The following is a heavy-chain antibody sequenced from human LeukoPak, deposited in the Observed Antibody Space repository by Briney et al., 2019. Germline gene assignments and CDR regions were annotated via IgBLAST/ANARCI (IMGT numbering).Heavy chain of an antibody. V-gene: IGHV4-59*01. Sequence: PSETLSLTCTVSGGSISSYYWSWIRQPPGKGLEWIGYIYYSGSTNYNPSLKSRVTISVDTSKNQFSLKLSSVTAADTAVYYCARQAGSKQHLDYWGQGALVTVSS. CDR1: GGSISSYY. CDR2: IYYSGST. D-gene: IGHD6-13*01. J-gene: IGHJ4*02. CDR3: ARQAGSKQHLDY.